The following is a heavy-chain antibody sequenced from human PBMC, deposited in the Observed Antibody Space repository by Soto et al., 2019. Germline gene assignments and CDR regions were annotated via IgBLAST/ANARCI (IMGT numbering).Heavy chain of an antibody. V-gene: IGHV3-23*01. CDR3: TKVQSVGANDY. D-gene: IGHD1-26*01. Sequence: EVQVLESGGGLVQPGGSLRLSCAASGFTFSNYGMSWVRQAPGKGLEWVSTISAGGGTYYADSVKGRFTISRDNSKNTLSLQMNSLRAEDTAVYYGTKVQSVGANDYWGQGTLVTVSS. CDR2: ISAGGGT. CDR1: GFTFSNYG. J-gene: IGHJ4*02.